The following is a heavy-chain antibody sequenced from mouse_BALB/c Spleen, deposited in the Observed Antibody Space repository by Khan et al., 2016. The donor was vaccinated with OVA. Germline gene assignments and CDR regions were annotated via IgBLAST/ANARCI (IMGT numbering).Heavy chain of an antibody. CDR2: INPSNGGT. V-gene: IGHV1-53*01. CDR1: GYTFSSYY. J-gene: IGHJ3*01. CDR3: TRSGYANPFAY. Sequence: QVQLQQSGAELVKPGASVKLSCKASGYTFSSYYMYWAKERPGQGLEWMGGINPSNGGTTFNDTFKTKATLTVDKSSSTAYMQLSSLTSEDSAVYYCTRSGYANPFAYWGQGTRVTVS. D-gene: IGHD2-10*02.